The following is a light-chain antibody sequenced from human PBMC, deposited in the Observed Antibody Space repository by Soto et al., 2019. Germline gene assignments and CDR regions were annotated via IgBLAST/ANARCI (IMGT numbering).Light chain of an antibody. CDR3: SSYTSSSTPCV. CDR1: SSDVGGYNY. J-gene: IGLJ1*01. Sequence: QSALTQPASGSGFPGQSITLSCPGTSSDVGGYNYVSWYQQHPGKAPKLMIYDVSNRPSGVSNRFSGSKSGNTASLTISGLQAEDEADYYCSSYTSSSTPCVFGTGTKVTVL. CDR2: DVS. V-gene: IGLV2-14*01.